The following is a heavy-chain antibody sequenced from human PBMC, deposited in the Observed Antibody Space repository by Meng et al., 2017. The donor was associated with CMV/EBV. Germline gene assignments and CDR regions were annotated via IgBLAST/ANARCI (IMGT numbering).Heavy chain of an antibody. Sequence: GGSLRLSGAASGFTFSSYGMHWVRQAPGKGLEWVAFIRYDGSNKYYADSVKGRFTISRDNSKNTLYLQMNSLRAEDTAVYYCAKAMMVRGPLDYWGQGTLVTVSS. CDR1: GFTFSSYG. D-gene: IGHD3-10*01. CDR2: IRYDGSNK. V-gene: IGHV3-30*02. J-gene: IGHJ4*02. CDR3: AKAMMVRGPLDY.